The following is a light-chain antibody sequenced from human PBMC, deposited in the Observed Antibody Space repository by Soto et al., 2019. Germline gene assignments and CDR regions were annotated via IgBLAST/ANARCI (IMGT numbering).Light chain of an antibody. CDR3: SSYSTGGSYV. CDR1: SSDVGGYNS. CDR2: DVS. V-gene: IGLV2-14*03. Sequence: SALTQPASVSGSPGQSIAISCTGTSSDVGGYNSASWYQQHPGKAPKLLIYDVSNRPSGVSNRFSGSRSGNTASLTISWLQAEDEADYYCSSYSTGGSYVFGTGTKVTVL. J-gene: IGLJ1*01.